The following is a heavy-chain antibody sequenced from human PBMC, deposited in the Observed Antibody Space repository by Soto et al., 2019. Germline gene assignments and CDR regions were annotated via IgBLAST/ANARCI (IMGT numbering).Heavy chain of an antibody. V-gene: IGHV3-23*01. CDR3: AKGRVASGAAAGTF. CDR1: GFTFSSYA. J-gene: IGHJ4*02. D-gene: IGHD6-13*01. Sequence: GGSLRLSCAASGFTFSSYAMSWVRQAPGKGLEWVSAISGSGGSTYYADSVKGRFTISRDNSKNTLYLQMNSLRAEDTAVYYCAKGRVASGAAAGTFWGQGTLVTVSS. CDR2: ISGSGGST.